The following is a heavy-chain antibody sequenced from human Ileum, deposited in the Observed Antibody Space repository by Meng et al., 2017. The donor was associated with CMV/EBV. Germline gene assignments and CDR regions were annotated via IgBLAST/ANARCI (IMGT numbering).Heavy chain of an antibody. CDR3: ARRDDIVVVPDDTYYYYYGMDV. CDR2: ISPMFGTA. D-gene: IGHD2-2*01. CDR1: GGTFTSYA. V-gene: IGHV1-69*05. Sequence: SVKVSCKASGGTFTSYAISWVRQAPGQGLEWMGGISPMFGTANYAQKFQGRVTITTDESTSTAYMELSSLRSEDTAVYYCARRDDIVVVPDDTYYYYYGMDVWGQGTTVTVSS. J-gene: IGHJ6*02.